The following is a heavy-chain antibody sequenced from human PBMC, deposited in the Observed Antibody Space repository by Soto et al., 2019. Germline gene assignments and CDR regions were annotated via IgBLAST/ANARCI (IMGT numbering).Heavy chain of an antibody. J-gene: IGHJ4*02. V-gene: IGHV4-34*01. Sequence: ASETLSLTCAVFGGSFSGYYWSWIRQPPGKGLEWIGEINHSGSTNYNPSLKSRVTISVDTSKKQFSLKMSSVTAADTAVYYCAGGPVVGATIFDYWGQGTPVTVSS. CDR1: GGSFSGYY. D-gene: IGHD1-26*01. CDR3: AGGPVVGATIFDY. CDR2: INHSGST.